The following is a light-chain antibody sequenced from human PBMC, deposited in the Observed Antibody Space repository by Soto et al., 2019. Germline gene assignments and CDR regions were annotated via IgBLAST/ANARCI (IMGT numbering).Light chain of an antibody. Sequence: EIVLTQSPGTLPLSPGERATLSCRASQTVTSTYLAWYQQKPGQAPRLLIYGASSRATGIPDRFSGSGSGTDFILTISRLEPEDFAVYYCQQYGSAQWTFGQGTKVEIK. V-gene: IGKV3-20*01. CDR2: GAS. CDR3: QQYGSAQWT. J-gene: IGKJ1*01. CDR1: QTVTSTY.